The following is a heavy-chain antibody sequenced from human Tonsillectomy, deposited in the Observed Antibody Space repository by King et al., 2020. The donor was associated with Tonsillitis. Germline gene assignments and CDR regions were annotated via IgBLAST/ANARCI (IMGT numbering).Heavy chain of an antibody. D-gene: IGHD2-2*01. J-gene: IGHJ4*02. CDR1: GFIFSNYG. Sequence: VQLVESGGGLVEPGGSLRLSCAASGFIFSNYGMNWVRQAPEKGLEWVSSISSSSSYIYYADSVKGRFTISRDNANNSLYLQMNSLRAEDTAVYYCARDQHLIRRGQGTLVTVSS. CDR3: ARDQHLIR. CDR2: ISSSSSYI. V-gene: IGHV3-21*01.